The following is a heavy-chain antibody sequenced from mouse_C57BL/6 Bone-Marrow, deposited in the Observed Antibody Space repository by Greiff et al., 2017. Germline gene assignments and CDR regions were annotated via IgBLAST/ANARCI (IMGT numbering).Heavy chain of an antibody. V-gene: IGHV1-75*01. CDR1: GYTFTDYY. CDR2: IFPGSGST. J-gene: IGHJ3*01. Sequence: VQLKQSGPELVKPGASVKISCKASGYTFTDYYINWVKQRPGQGLEWIGWIFPGSGSTYYNEKFKGKATLTVDKASSTAYMLISSLTSEDSAVYFCARLPSPWFAYWGQGTLVTVSA. CDR3: ARLPSPWFAY.